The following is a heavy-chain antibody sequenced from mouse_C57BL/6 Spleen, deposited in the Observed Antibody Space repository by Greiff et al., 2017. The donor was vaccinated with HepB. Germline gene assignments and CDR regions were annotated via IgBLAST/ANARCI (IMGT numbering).Heavy chain of an antibody. CDR3: ERDSSGYHYYAMDY. CDR2: INPGSGGT. Sequence: VQVVESGAELVRPGTSVKVSCKASGYAFTNYLIEWVKQRPGQGLEWIGVINPGSGGTNYNEKFKGKATLTADKSSSTAYMQLSSLTSEDSAVYFCERDSSGYHYYAMDYWGQGTSVTVSS. D-gene: IGHD3-2*02. CDR1: GYAFTNYL. J-gene: IGHJ4*01. V-gene: IGHV1-54*01.